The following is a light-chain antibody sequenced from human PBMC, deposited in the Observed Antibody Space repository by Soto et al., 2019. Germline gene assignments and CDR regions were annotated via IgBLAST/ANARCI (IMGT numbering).Light chain of an antibody. CDR3: QQYDSPPPT. J-gene: IGKJ4*01. CDR1: QGVGKF. V-gene: IGKV1-33*01. Sequence: DIQLTQSPLSLSASVGDRVTITCQASQGVGKFLNWFQQKSGEAPKLLIYDASHLESGVPVRFSGGGSGAAFTLTISSLQPEDFATYYCQQYDSPPPTFGGGTKVDMK. CDR2: DAS.